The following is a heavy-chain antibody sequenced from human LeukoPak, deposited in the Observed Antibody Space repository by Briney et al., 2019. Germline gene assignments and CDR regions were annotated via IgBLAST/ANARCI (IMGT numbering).Heavy chain of an antibody. CDR1: GFTFSSYS. J-gene: IGHJ2*01. D-gene: IGHD5-12*01. CDR3: ARWDGYGDL. V-gene: IGHV3-21*04. CDR2: ITSSSSHI. Sequence: GGSLRLSCAASGFTFSSYSMNWVRQAPGKGLEWVSSITSSSSHIYYADSVKGRFTISRDNSKNTFYLQMNSLRAEDTAIYYCARWDGYGDLWGRGTLVTVSS.